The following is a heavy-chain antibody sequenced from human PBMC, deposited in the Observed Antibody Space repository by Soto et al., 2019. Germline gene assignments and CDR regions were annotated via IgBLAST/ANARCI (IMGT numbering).Heavy chain of an antibody. CDR1: GGSISNFY. J-gene: IGHJ6*03. V-gene: IGHV4-59*08. CDR2: VYYTGST. D-gene: IGHD3-9*01. CDR3: ARTVLGPDLLADSFVDYYYYMDV. Sequence: ASETLSLTCTVSGGSISNFYWSWIRQPPGKGLEWIGYVYYTGSTSYNPSLKRRVTFSADSSRGHFSLRLNSVTAADTAVYYCARTVLGPDLLADSFVDYYYYMDVWGQGTTVTVSS.